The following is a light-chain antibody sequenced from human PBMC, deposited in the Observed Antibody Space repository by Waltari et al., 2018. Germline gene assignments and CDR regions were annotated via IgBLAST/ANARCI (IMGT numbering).Light chain of an antibody. CDR2: DVT. Sequence: QSALTQPAAVSGSPGQSVTISCTGASSDIGRYDLVSWYQQHPGNAPKLVISDVTKRPSGVSGRFSGSKSGDTASLTICGLQFEDEADYYCCSYAGNYIWVFGGGTRLTVL. J-gene: IGLJ3*02. V-gene: IGLV2-23*02. CDR1: SSDIGRYDL. CDR3: CSYAGNYIWV.